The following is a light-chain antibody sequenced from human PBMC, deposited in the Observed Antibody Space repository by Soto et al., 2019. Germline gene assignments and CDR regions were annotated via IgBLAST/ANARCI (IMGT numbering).Light chain of an antibody. CDR1: QSVSSNY. CDR3: QQYGSSPRT. V-gene: IGKV3-20*01. CDR2: VAS. J-gene: IGKJ1*01. Sequence: EIVLTQSPGTLSLSPGDRATLSCRASQSVSSNYLAWYQQKPGQAPRLLIYVASIRATGIPDRFSGSGSGADFTLTIRRLEPEDFAVYYCQQYGSSPRTFGQGTKVEI.